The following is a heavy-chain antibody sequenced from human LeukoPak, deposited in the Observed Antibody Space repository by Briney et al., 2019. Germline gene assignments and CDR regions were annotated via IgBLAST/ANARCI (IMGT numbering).Heavy chain of an antibody. V-gene: IGHV3-48*03. D-gene: IGHD5-18*01. CDR3: ARAGYSFDSPNYFDF. CDR1: GFTFSNYE. J-gene: IGHJ4*02. CDR2: ISSSSGSK. Sequence: PGGSLRLSCAASGFTFSNYEMNWVRQAPGKGLQWVSYISSSSGSKYYADSVKGRFTISSDNAKNSLYLQMNSLRAEDTAVYYCARAGYSFDSPNYFDFWGQGTLVTVSS.